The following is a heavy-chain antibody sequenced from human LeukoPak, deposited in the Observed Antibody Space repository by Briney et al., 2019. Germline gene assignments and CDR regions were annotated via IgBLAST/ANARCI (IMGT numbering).Heavy chain of an antibody. D-gene: IGHD2-15*01. CDR2: INPSGGGT. CDR3: ARSLPIVVVAAAHAFDI. Sequence: GASVKVSCKASGYTFTSYDINWVRQATGQGLEWMGIINPSGGGTSYAQKFQGRVTMTRDTSTSTVYMELSSLRSEDTAVYYCARSLPIVVVAAAHAFDIWGQGTMVTVSS. J-gene: IGHJ3*02. CDR1: GYTFTSYD. V-gene: IGHV1-46*01.